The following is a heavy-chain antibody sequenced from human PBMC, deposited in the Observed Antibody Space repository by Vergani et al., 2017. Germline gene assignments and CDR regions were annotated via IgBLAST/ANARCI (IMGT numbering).Heavy chain of an antibody. J-gene: IGHJ5*02. CDR2: INPSGGST. CDR1: GYTFTSYY. Sequence: QVQLVQSGAEVKKPGASVKVSCQASGYTFTSYYIHWVRQAHGQGLEWMGIINPSGGSTNYAQKFQGRVTMTRDTSTSTVFMELSSLRSEDTAVYYCARGCGSTSCYKRGEDWFDPWGQGTLVTVSS. CDR3: ARGCGSTSCYKRGEDWFDP. V-gene: IGHV1-46*01. D-gene: IGHD2-2*02.